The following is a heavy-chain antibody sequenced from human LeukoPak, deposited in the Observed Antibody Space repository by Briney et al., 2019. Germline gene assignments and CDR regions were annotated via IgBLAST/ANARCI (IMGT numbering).Heavy chain of an antibody. CDR1: GFTFNIYT. CDR3: ARESSWAPDY. Sequence: GGSLRLSCAASGFTFNIYTMSWVRQAPGKGLEWVSVISDNGGSTYYADSVKGRFTISRDNAKNTLFLQMNSLRAEDTAVYYCARESSWAPDYWGQGTLVTVSS. D-gene: IGHD1-26*01. CDR2: ISDNGGST. J-gene: IGHJ4*02. V-gene: IGHV3-23*01.